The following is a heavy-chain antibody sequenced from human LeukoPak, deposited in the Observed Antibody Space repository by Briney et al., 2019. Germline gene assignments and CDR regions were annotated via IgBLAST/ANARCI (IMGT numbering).Heavy chain of an antibody. D-gene: IGHD3-16*01. V-gene: IGHV3-7*01. CDR3: ARDSPKLGGYYYGMDV. Sequence: GGSLRLSCAASGFTFSTFWMSWVRQAPGKGLEWVANIKQDGTEKHYVDSVKGRFTISRDNAKNSLYLQMNSLRAEDTAVYYCARDSPKLGGYYYGMDVWGQGTTVTVSS. CDR1: GFTFSTFW. CDR2: IKQDGTEK. J-gene: IGHJ6*02.